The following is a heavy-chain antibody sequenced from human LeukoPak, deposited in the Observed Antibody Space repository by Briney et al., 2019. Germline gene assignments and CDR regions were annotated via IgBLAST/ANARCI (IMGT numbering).Heavy chain of an antibody. CDR1: GGTFSSYA. CDR2: IIPILGIA. D-gene: IGHD3-22*01. V-gene: IGHV1-69*04. J-gene: IGHJ6*02. Sequence: ASVKVSCKASGGTFSSYAISWVRQAPGQGLEWMGRIIPILGIANYAQKFQGRVTITADKSTSTAYMELSSLRSEDTAVYYCAGGSSSVYYDSSGYPDYYYYGMDVWGQGTTVTVSS. CDR3: AGGSSSVYYDSSGYPDYYYYGMDV.